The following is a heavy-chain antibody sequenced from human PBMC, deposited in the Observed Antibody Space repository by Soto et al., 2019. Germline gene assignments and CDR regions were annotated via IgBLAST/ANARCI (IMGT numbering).Heavy chain of an antibody. V-gene: IGHV3-23*01. CDR2: VSPTGDST. Sequence: EVQLLESGGDLVQPGGSLRLSCSSSGFSFNNYVMNWVRQASGKGLEWVSTVSPTGDSTFYADSVKGRFTISRDNSKNTLYLQMNSLRAEDVAVYYCARRAITASTKWGAFDAWGQGTTVTVSS. D-gene: IGHD1-7*01. CDR3: ARRAITASTKWGAFDA. J-gene: IGHJ3*01. CDR1: GFSFNNYV.